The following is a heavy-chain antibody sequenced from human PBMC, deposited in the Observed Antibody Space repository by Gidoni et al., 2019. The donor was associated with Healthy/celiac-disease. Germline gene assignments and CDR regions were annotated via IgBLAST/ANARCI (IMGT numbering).Heavy chain of an antibody. CDR2: IYHSGST. CDR3: AREVLVRGVIESYYYGMDV. Sequence: QVQLQESGPGLVKPSETLSLTCAVSGYSLSSGYYWGWIRQPPGKGLEWIGSIYHSGSTYYNPSLKSRVTISVDTSKNQFSLKLSSVTAADTAVYYCAREVLVRGVIESYYYGMDVWGQGTTVTVSS. CDR1: GYSLSSGYY. D-gene: IGHD3-10*01. J-gene: IGHJ6*02. V-gene: IGHV4-38-2*02.